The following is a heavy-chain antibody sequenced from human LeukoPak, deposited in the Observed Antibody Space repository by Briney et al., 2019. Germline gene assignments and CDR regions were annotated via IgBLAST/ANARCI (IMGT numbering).Heavy chain of an antibody. V-gene: IGHV4-4*02. D-gene: IGHD6-13*01. CDR3: ARSGEYSSSWLSRYYYYGMDV. Sequence: PSGTLSLTCAVSGGSISSNNWWGWVRQPPGKGLEWIGEIYHSGSPNYNPSLKSRVTISVDTSKNQFSLKLSSVTAADTAVYYCARSGEYSSSWLSRYYYYGMDVWGQGTTVTVSS. J-gene: IGHJ6*02. CDR1: GGSISSNNW. CDR2: IYHSGSP.